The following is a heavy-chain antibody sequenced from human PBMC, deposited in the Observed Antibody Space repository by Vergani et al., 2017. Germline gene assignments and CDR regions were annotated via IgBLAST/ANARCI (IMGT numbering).Heavy chain of an antibody. V-gene: IGHV1-2*02. Sequence: QVQLVQSGAEVKKPGSSVKVSCKASGGTFSSYTISWVRQAPGQGLEWMGRINPNSGGTNYAQKFQGRVTMTRDTSISTAYMELSRLRSDDTAVYYCARGRLITMVRGVMVYYFDYWGQGTLVTVSS. CDR2: INPNSGGT. D-gene: IGHD3-10*01. J-gene: IGHJ4*02. CDR1: GGTFSSYT. CDR3: ARGRLITMVRGVMVYYFDY.